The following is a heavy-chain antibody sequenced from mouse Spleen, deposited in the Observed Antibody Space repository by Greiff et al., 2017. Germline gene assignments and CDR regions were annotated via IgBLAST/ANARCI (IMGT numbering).Heavy chain of an antibody. J-gene: IGHJ1*01. CDR1: GYAFTNYL. D-gene: IGHD2-14*01. Sequence: QVQLKQSGAELVRPGTSVKVSCKASGYAFTNYLIEWVKQRPGQGLEWIGVINPGSGGTNYNEKFKGKATLTADKSSSTAYMQLSSLTSDDSAVYFCARSRYGDWYFDVWGAGTTVTVSS. CDR2: INPGSGGT. CDR3: ARSRYGDWYFDV. V-gene: IGHV1-54*01.